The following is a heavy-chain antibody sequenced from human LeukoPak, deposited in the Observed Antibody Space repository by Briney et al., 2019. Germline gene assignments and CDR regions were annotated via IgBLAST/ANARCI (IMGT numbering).Heavy chain of an antibody. CDR2: IYYSGST. CDR3: ATSRDGYTHFDY. J-gene: IGHJ4*02. V-gene: IGHV4-59*08. CDR1: GGSISSYH. Sequence: PSETLSLTCTVSGGSISSYHWSWIRQPPGKGLEWIGYIYYSGSTNYNPSLKSRVTISVDTSKNQFSLKLSSVTAADTAVYYCATSRDGYTHFDYWGQGTLVTVSS. D-gene: IGHD5-24*01.